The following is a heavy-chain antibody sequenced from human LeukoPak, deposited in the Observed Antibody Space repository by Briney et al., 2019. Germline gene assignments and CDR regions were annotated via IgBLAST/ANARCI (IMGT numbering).Heavy chain of an antibody. J-gene: IGHJ4*02. CDR2: IYHSGGT. CDR1: GGSISSDNW. Sequence: SETLSLTCAVSGGSISSDNWWSWVRQPPGKGLAWIGEIYHSGGTNYNPSLQSRVTISVDKSNNHFSLRLTSVTAADTAVYYCARGPYVVVVAAKYFDYWGQGTLVTVSS. D-gene: IGHD2-15*01. CDR3: ARGPYVVVVAAKYFDY. V-gene: IGHV4-4*02.